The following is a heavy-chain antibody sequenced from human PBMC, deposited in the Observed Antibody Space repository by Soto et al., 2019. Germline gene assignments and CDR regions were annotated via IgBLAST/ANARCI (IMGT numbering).Heavy chain of an antibody. Sequence: PGGSLRLSSAASGFTLSTYSMNWVRQAPGKGLEWVSSIGSSGNYIYYADSVKGRFTISRDNARNSLHLQMNSLRAEDTAVYYCARWGYCSSSSCHTGMDVWGQGTTVTVSS. D-gene: IGHD2-2*02. CDR1: GFTLSTYS. J-gene: IGHJ6*02. CDR2: IGSSGNYI. V-gene: IGHV3-21*01. CDR3: ARWGYCSSSSCHTGMDV.